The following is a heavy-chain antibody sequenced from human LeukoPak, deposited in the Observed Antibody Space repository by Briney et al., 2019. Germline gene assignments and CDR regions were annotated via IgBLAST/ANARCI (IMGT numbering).Heavy chain of an antibody. Sequence: GSLRLSCTASGFTFGDYAMSWFRQAPGKGLEWVGFIRSKAYGGTTEYAASVKGRFTISRDDSKSIAYLQMNSLKTEDTAVYYCTRVITMVRGVSDYWGQGTLVTVSS. D-gene: IGHD3-10*01. V-gene: IGHV3-49*03. CDR2: IRSKAYGGTT. J-gene: IGHJ4*02. CDR3: TRVITMVRGVSDY. CDR1: GFTFGDYA.